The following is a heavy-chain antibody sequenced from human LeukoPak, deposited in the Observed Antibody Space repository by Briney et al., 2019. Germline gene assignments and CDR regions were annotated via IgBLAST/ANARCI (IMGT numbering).Heavy chain of an antibody. CDR1: GYTFTSYD. CDR3: ARVFRVHYYYMDV. D-gene: IGHD3-10*01. Sequence: ASVKVSCKASGYTFTSYDINWVRQATGQGLEWMGWINPNSGGTNYAQKFQGRVTMTRDTSISTAYMELSRLRSDDTAVYYCARVFRVHYYYMDVWGKGTTVTVSS. V-gene: IGHV1-2*02. J-gene: IGHJ6*03. CDR2: INPNSGGT.